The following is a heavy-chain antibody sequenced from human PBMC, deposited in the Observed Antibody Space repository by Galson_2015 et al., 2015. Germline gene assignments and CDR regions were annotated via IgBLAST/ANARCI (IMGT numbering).Heavy chain of an antibody. D-gene: IGHD3-10*01. Sequence: TLSLTCTVSGGSISSGYYYWNWIRQHPGKALEWIGNIHYSGNPYYNPSLRSLVTISVDMSKSQFSLKLSSGTAADTAVYYCARGQMAQGVYSYYYMDVWGKGTTVTVSS. V-gene: IGHV4-31*01. J-gene: IGHJ6*03. CDR1: GGSISSGYYY. CDR3: ARGQMAQGVYSYYYMDV. CDR2: IHYSGNP.